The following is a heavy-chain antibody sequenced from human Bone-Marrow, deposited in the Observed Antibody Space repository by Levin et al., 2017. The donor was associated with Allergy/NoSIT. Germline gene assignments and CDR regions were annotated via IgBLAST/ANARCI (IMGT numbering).Heavy chain of an antibody. D-gene: IGHD2-21*02. J-gene: IGHJ3*02. CDR1: GGSISSSSYY. V-gene: IGHV4-39*07. CDR3: ARDSPLAVVTANPWFAFDI. Sequence: PSETLSLTCTVSGGSISSSSYYWGWIRQPPGKGLEWIGSIYYSGSTYYNPSLKSRVTISVDTSKNQFSLKLSSVTAADTAVYYCARDSPLAVVTANPWFAFDIWGQGTMVTVSS. CDR2: IYYSGST.